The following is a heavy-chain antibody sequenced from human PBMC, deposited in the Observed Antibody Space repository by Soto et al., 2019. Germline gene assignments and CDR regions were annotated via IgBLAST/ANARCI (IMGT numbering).Heavy chain of an antibody. J-gene: IGHJ4*02. Sequence: GGSLRLSCAASGFTFDDYAMHWVRQAPGKGLEWVSGISWNSGSIGYADSVKGRFTISRDNAKNSLYLQMNSLRAEDTALYYCAKGSYNWNYADYWGQGTLVTVSS. CDR1: GFTFDDYA. V-gene: IGHV3-9*01. D-gene: IGHD1-7*01. CDR2: ISWNSGSI. CDR3: AKGSYNWNYADY.